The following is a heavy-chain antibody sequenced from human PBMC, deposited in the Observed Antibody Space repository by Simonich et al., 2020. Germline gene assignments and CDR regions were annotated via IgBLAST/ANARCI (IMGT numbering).Heavy chain of an antibody. D-gene: IGHD6-13*01. J-gene: IGHJ4*02. CDR1: GFTFSSYS. CDR2: ISSSRSYI. Sequence: EVQLVESGGGLVKPGGSLRLSCAASGFTFSSYSMNWVRQAPGKGLWGYESISSSRSYIYYADSVKGRFTISRDNAKNSLYLQMNSLRAEDTAVYYCARDAAGDYWGQGTLVTVSS. V-gene: IGHV3-21*01. CDR3: ARDAAGDY.